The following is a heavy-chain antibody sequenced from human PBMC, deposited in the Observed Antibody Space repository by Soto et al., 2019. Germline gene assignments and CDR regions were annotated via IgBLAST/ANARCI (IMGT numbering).Heavy chain of an antibody. V-gene: IGHV1-46*03. D-gene: IGHD2-15*01. Sequence: QVQLVQSGAEVKKPGASVKVSCRASGNTFTNYYIHWVRQAPGQGLEWLGIISPSGASTSYAQKFQDRVTMTRDTSASTVYMDLSRLTSDDTAVYYCAGRDCSGGTCLGLDPWGQGTLVTVSS. CDR2: ISPSGAST. CDR3: AGRDCSGGTCLGLDP. J-gene: IGHJ5*02. CDR1: GNTFTNYY.